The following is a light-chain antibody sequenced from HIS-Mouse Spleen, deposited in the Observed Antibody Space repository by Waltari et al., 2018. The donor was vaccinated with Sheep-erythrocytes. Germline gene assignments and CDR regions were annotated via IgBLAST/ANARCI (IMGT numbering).Light chain of an antibody. J-gene: IGKJ3*01. V-gene: IGKV3-20*01. CDR2: GAS. Sequence: EIVLTQSPGTLSFSRGERATLSCRASQSVSSSYLAWYQQKPGQAPRLLIYGASSRATGIPERLSGSGSGTDFTLTISRLEPEDFAVYYCQQYGSSPLFTFGPGTKVDIK. CDR3: QQYGSSPLFT. CDR1: QSVSSSY.